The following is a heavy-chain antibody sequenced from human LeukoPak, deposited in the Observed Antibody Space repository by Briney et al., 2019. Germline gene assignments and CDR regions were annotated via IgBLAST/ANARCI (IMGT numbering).Heavy chain of an antibody. V-gene: IGHV1-18*01. CDR1: GYNFIIYG. D-gene: IGHD6-13*01. J-gene: IGHJ5*02. CDR2: ISAYNGNT. CDR3: ARLLGIAAADWFDP. Sequence: GASVKVSCKASGYNFIIYGLTWVRQAPGQGLEWMGWISAYNGNTNYAQKLQGRVTMTTDTSTSTAYMELRSLRSDDTAVYYCARLLGIAAADWFDPWGQGTLVTVSS.